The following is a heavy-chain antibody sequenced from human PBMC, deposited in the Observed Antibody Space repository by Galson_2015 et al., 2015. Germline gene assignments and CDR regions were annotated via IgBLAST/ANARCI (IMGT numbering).Heavy chain of an antibody. V-gene: IGHV3-53*01. CDR1: GFTVSSNY. CDR3: ARVIAAQHYTLDV. D-gene: IGHD6-13*01. Sequence: SLRLSCAASGFTVSSNYMSWVRQAPGKGLEWVSLIYSGGSTYYADSVKGRFTISRDDSKNTLYPQMNSLRAEDTAVYYCARVIAAQHYTLDVWGQGTTVTVSS. CDR2: IYSGGST. J-gene: IGHJ6*02.